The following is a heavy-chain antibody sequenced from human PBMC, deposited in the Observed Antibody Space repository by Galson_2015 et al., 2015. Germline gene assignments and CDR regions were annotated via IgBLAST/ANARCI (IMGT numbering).Heavy chain of an antibody. J-gene: IGHJ4*02. CDR1: GVTFSNAW. CDR2: IQSNIDGGTT. D-gene: IGHD4-17*01. Sequence: SLRLSCAASGVTFSNAWMSWGRQAPGMGLEWVGRIQSNIDGGTTDYAAPVKGRFTISRDDSKNTLYLQMNSLKTEDTAVYYCTTPDDYGDYPFDYWGQGTLVTVSS. V-gene: IGHV3-15*01. CDR3: TTPDDYGDYPFDY.